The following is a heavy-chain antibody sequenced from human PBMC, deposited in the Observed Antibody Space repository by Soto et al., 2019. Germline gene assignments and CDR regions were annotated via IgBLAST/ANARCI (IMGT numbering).Heavy chain of an antibody. J-gene: IGHJ4*02. CDR3: ASGLEYCGGYCGQPLFDY. V-gene: IGHV1-3*01. Sequence: QVQLVQSGAEVKKPGASVKVSCKASGYTFTSYALHWVRQAPGQRLEWMGWINAGNGNTKYSHNFQGRVTLTRDTSASTAYMELSSLRSEDTAVYYCASGLEYCGGYCGQPLFDYWGQGTLVTVSS. CDR2: INAGNGNT. CDR1: GYTFTSYA. D-gene: IGHD2-21*02.